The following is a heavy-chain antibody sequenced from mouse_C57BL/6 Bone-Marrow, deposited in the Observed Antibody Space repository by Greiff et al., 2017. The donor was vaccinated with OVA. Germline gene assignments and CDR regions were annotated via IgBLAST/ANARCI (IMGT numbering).Heavy chain of an antibody. V-gene: IGHV1-50*01. J-gene: IGHJ3*01. D-gene: IGHD1-1*01. CDR2: IDPSDSYT. Sequence: QVHVKQPGAELVKPGASVKLSCKASGYTFTSYWMQWVKQRPGQGLEWIGEIDPSDSYTNYNQKFKGKATLTVDTSSSTAYMQLSSLTSEDSAVYYCARGRIYYCGSSYVWFAYWGQGTLVTVSA. CDR3: ARGRIYYCGSSYVWFAY. CDR1: GYTFTSYW.